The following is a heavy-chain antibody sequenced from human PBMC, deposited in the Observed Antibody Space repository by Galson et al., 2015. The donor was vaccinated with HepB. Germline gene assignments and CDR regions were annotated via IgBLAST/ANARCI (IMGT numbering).Heavy chain of an antibody. CDR2: IRYDGSNK. J-gene: IGHJ3*02. CDR3: AKRRGDCNAFDI. D-gene: IGHD2-21*02. V-gene: IGHV3-30*02. Sequence: SLRLSCAASGFTFSSYGMHWVRQAPGKGLEWVAFIRYDGSNKYYADSVKGRFTISRDNSKNTLYLQMNSLRAEDTAVYYCAKRRGDCNAFDIWGQGTMVTVSS. CDR1: GFTFSSYG.